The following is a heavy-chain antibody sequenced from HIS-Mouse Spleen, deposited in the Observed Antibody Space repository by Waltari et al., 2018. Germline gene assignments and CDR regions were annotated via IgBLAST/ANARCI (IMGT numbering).Heavy chain of an antibody. J-gene: IGHJ2*01. CDR3: AREIPYSSSWYDWYFDL. CDR1: GGSISSSSYY. D-gene: IGHD6-13*01. CDR2: IYYSGTT. Sequence: QLQLQESGPGLVKPSETLSLTCTVSGGSISSSSYYWGWIRQPPGKGLEWIGSIYYSGTTYYHPSLKSRVTISVDTSKNQFSLKLSSVPAADTAVYYCAREIPYSSSWYDWYFDLWGRGTLVTVSS. V-gene: IGHV4-39*07.